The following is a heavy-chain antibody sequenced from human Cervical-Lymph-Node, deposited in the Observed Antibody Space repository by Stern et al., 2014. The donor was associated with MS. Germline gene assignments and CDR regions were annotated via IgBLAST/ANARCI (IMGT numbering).Heavy chain of an antibody. D-gene: IGHD3-10*01. CDR2: IYPSDSDT. CDR3: ARGDRRNWSDP. J-gene: IGHJ5*02. Sequence: VQLVESGAEVKKPGESLKISCKGSGYSFPNYWIAWVRQTPGKGLEWMGIIYPSDSDTRYSPSFEGQVTMSVDKSISTAYLQWRGLKASDSAMYYCARGDRRNWSDPWGQGTLVTVSS. V-gene: IGHV5-51*03. CDR1: GYSFPNYW.